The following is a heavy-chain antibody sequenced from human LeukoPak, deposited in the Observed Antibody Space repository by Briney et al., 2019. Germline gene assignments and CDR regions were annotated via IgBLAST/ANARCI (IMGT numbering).Heavy chain of an antibody. Sequence: SETLSLTCTVSGGSISSSSYYWGWIRQPPGRGLEWIGSIYYSGSTYYNPSLKSRVTISVDTSKNQFSLKLSSVTAADTAVYYCARDGNWFDPWGQGTLVTVSS. J-gene: IGHJ5*02. V-gene: IGHV4-39*07. CDR3: ARDGNWFDP. CDR1: GGSISSSSYY. CDR2: IYYSGST.